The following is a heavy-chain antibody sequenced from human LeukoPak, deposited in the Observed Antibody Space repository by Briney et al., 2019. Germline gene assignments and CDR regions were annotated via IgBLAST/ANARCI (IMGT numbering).Heavy chain of an antibody. J-gene: IGHJ4*02. Sequence: GGSLRLSCAAWGYTFSDYYMSWIRHARGKGLVWVTYISSSSSYTNYADSVKGRFTISRDNAKNSLYLQMNSLRAEDTAVYYCARVGYCSSTSCSRGDYFDYWGQGTLVTVSS. D-gene: IGHD2-2*01. CDR3: ARVGYCSSTSCSRGDYFDY. CDR1: GYTFSDYY. CDR2: ISSSSSYT. V-gene: IGHV3-11*05.